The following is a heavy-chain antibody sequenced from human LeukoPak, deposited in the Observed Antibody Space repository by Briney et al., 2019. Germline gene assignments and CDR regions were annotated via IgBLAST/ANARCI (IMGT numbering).Heavy chain of an antibody. J-gene: IGHJ4*02. CDR3: ARDGGGSGY. Sequence: GGSLRLSCAASGFTFSSYRMHWVRHAPGEGLVWVSCVESDGSSTKYADSVKGRFTISRDNAKNTLYLQMNSLRLEDTAVYYCARDGGGSGYWGQGTLVTVSS. V-gene: IGHV3-74*03. D-gene: IGHD2-15*01. CDR1: GFTFSSYR. CDR2: VESDGSST.